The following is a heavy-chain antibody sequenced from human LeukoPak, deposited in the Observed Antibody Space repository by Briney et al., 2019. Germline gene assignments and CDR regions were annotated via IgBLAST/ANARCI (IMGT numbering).Heavy chain of an antibody. CDR2: INHSGST. D-gene: IGHD3-3*01. J-gene: IGHJ3*02. CDR3: ARGRRTIFGVVTLHDAFDI. Sequence: SETLSLTCAVYGGSFSGYYWSWICQPPGKGLEWIGEINHSGSTNYNPSLKSRVTISVDTSKNQFSLKLSSVTAADTAVYYCARGRRTIFGVVTLHDAFDIWGQGTMATVSS. CDR1: GGSFSGYY. V-gene: IGHV4-34*01.